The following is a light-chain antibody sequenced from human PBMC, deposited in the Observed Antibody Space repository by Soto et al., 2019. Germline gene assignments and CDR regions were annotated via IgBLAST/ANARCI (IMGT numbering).Light chain of an antibody. V-gene: IGLV2-14*01. J-gene: IGLJ2*01. CDR3: SSYTSSSTLVV. CDR2: DVS. CDR1: SSDVGGYNY. Sequence: QSALTQPASVSGSPGQSITISCTGTSSDVGGYNYVSWYQQHPGKAPKLMIYDVSNRPSGVSNRFSGSKSGNTASLTISGLQVEDEDEYYCSSYTSSSTLVVFGGGTKLTVL.